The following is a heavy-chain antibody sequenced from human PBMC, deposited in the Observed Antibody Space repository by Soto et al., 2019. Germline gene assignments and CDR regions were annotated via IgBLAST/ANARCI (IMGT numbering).Heavy chain of an antibody. D-gene: IGHD6-19*01. CDR2: INAGNGNT. J-gene: IGHJ3*02. Sequence: ASVKVSCQASGHTFTSYAMHWVRQAPGQRLEWMGWINAGNGNTKYSQKFQGRVTITRDTSASTAYMELSSLRSEDTAVYYCARVAVAGTYAFDIWGQGTMVTVSS. CDR3: ARVAVAGTYAFDI. CDR1: GHTFTSYA. V-gene: IGHV1-3*01.